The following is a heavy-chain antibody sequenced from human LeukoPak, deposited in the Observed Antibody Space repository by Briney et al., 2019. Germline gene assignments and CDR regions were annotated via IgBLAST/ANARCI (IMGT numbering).Heavy chain of an antibody. J-gene: IGHJ6*02. V-gene: IGHV4-34*01. CDR2: INHSGST. Sequence: SETLSLTCAVYGGSFSGYYWSWIRQPPGKGLEWIGEINHSGSTNYNPSLKSRVTISVDTSKNQFSLKLSSVTAADTAVYYCAGVPYALVAGTGGGMDVWGQGTTVTVSS. CDR3: AGVPYALVAGTGGGMDV. CDR1: GGSFSGYY. D-gene: IGHD6-19*01.